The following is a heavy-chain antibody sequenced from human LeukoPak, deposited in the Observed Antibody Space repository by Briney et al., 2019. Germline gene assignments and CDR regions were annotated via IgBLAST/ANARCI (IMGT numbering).Heavy chain of an antibody. CDR3: ATGDWPYDSSAHGDH. V-gene: IGHV3-21*01. CDR1: GFTFSSYS. D-gene: IGHD3-22*01. CDR2: ISSSSSDI. J-gene: IGHJ4*02. Sequence: GGSLRLSCAASGFTFSSYSMNWVRQAPGKGLEWVSSISSSSSDIYYADSVKGRFTISRDNAKNSLYLQMNSLRAEDTAVYYCATGDWPYDSSAHGDHWGQGTLVTVSS.